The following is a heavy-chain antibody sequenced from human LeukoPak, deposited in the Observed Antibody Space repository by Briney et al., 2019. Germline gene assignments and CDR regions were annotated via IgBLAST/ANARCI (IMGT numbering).Heavy chain of an antibody. CDR3: AARGYCSGTSCLLEY. CDR1: GFTFSSYA. D-gene: IGHD2-2*01. J-gene: IGHJ4*02. Sequence: GGSLRLSCAASGFTFSSYAMSWVRQVPGKGLVWVSRINSDGSSRNYADSVKGRFTISRDNAKNTLYVQMNSLRVEDAAVYYCAARGYCSGTSCLLEYWGQGSLVTVSS. V-gene: IGHV3-74*01. CDR2: INSDGSSR.